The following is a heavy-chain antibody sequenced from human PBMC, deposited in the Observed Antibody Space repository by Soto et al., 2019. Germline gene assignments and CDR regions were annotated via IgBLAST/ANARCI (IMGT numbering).Heavy chain of an antibody. CDR3: AKDRSKAVAGRDWFAY. V-gene: IGHV3-23*01. CDR2: ISGSGGST. Sequence: GGSLRLSCAASGFTFSSYAMSWVLQAPGKGLEWVSAISGSGGSTYYADSVKGRFTISRDNSKNTLYLQMNSLRAEDTAVYYCAKDRSKAVAGRDWFAYWGQGTLVTVSS. CDR1: GFTFSSYA. D-gene: IGHD6-19*01. J-gene: IGHJ4*02.